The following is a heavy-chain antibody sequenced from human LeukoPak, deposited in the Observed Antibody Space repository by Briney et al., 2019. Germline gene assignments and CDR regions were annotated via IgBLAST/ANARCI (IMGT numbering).Heavy chain of an antibody. CDR3: AKDFDAVAACDY. D-gene: IGHD2-15*01. CDR1: GFTFSSYW. J-gene: IGHJ4*02. V-gene: IGHV3-23*01. Sequence: AGGSLRLSCAASGFTFSSYWMSWVRQAPGKGLEWVSAISGSGGSTYYADSVKGRFTISRDNSKNTLYLQMNSLRAEDTAVYYCAKDFDAVAACDYWGQGTLVTVSS. CDR2: ISGSGGST.